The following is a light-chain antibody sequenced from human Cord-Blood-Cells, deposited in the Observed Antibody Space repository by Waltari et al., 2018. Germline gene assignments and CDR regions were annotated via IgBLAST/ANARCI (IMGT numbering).Light chain of an antibody. V-gene: IGLV2-14*01. CDR1: SSDVGVSTY. CDR2: DVS. Sequence: QSALTQPASVSGSPGQSSTISCTGTSSDVGVSTYVSWYQQHPGKAPKLMIYDVSNRPSGVSNRFSGSKSGNTASLTISGLQAEDEADYYCSSYTSSSTLDVVFGGGTKLTVL. J-gene: IGLJ2*01. CDR3: SSYTSSSTLDVV.